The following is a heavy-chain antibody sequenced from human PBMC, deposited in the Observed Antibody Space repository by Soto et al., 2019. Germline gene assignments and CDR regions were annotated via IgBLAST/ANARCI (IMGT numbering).Heavy chain of an antibody. J-gene: IGHJ4*02. D-gene: IGHD3-22*01. CDR2: ISATGRST. Sequence: GSLRLSCAASGFTFSTYAMSWVRQAPGNGLEWVSSISATGRSTYYADSVKDRFTISRDNSKNTLYLQMSSLRAEDAAVYFCAKDSDYYDSSLYFDSWGQGTLVTVSS. V-gene: IGHV3-23*01. CDR3: AKDSDYYDSSLYFDS. CDR1: GFTFSTYA.